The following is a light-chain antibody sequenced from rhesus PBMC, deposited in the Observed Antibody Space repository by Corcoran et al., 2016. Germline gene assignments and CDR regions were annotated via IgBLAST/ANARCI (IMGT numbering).Light chain of an antibody. J-gene: IGKJ4*01. CDR3: QQYESAPLT. CDR1: QGISSW. Sequence: DIQMTQSPSSLSASVGDRVTIPCRASQGISSWLAWYQQKPGKAPKFLIYKASSLQSGGPSRFSGSGSGTDFTLTTSSLQPEDFASYYCQQYESAPLTFGGGTRVEIK. CDR2: KAS. V-gene: IGKV1-21*01.